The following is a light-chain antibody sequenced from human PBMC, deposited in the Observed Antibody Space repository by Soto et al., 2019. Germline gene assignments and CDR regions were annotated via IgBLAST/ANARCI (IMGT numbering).Light chain of an antibody. J-gene: IGKJ3*01. CDR1: DSVYINS. CDR3: QQYGDSPFT. Sequence: EIVLTQSPGTLPLSQAESATLSCKASDSVYINSFASYYQKPGQHPRLLIYGASTRATGIPDRFSGSGSGTDCGLSINRLEVEGCEMYYCQQYGDSPFTFGRGTRVDIK. V-gene: IGKV3-20*01. CDR2: GAS.